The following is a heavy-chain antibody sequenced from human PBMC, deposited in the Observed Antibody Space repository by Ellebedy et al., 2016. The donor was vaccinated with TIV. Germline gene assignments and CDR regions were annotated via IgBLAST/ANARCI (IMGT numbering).Heavy chain of an antibody. CDR2: INPNSGGT. V-gene: IGHV1-2*02. CDR1: GGTFSSYA. D-gene: IGHD5-12*01. Sequence: ASVKVSCXASGGTFSSYAISWVRQAPGQGLEWMGWINPNSGGTNYAQKFQGRVTMTRDTSISTAYMELSRLRSDDTAVYYCYSGYDDWVFDPWGQGTLVTVSS. CDR3: YSGYDDWVFDP. J-gene: IGHJ5*02.